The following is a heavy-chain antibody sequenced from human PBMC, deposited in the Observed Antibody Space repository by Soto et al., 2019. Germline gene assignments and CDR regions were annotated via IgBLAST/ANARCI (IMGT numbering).Heavy chain of an antibody. CDR1: GGTFSSYA. D-gene: IGHD3-10*01. J-gene: IGHJ4*02. V-gene: IGHV1-69*13. Sequence: SVKVSCKASGGTFSSYAISWVRQAPGQGLEWMGGIIPIFGTANYAQKFQGRVTITADESTSTAYMELSSLRSEDTAVYYCARGDYYGSGSYYKKAFDYWGQGTLVTVS. CDR2: IIPIFGTA. CDR3: ARGDYYGSGSYYKKAFDY.